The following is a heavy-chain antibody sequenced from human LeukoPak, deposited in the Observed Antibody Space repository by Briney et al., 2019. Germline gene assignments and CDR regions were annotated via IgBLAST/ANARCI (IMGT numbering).Heavy chain of an antibody. CDR2: ISKDGSNE. CDR1: GFKFSAYG. V-gene: IGHV3-30*18. D-gene: IGHD6-13*01. J-gene: IGHJ4*02. Sequence: PGGSLRLSCAASGFKFSAYGMHWVRQAPGKGLEWVAVISKDGSNEFYADSVKGRFTISRDNSNNTLYLQMNSLRAEDTAVYYCAKGTYSSSWYYFDYWGQGTLVTVSS. CDR3: AKGTYSSSWYYFDY.